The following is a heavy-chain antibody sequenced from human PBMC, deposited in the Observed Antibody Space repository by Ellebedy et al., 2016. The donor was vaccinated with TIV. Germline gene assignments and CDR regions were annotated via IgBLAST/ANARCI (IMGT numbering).Heavy chain of an antibody. J-gene: IGHJ3*02. Sequence: GESLKISCAASGFTFTSYAMKWVRQAPGKGLECVSSISARGGATVYADSVRGRFAITRDNPNGTLYLQMNSLRAEDSAMYYCVRVMGATTLGTTRGAFDIWGQGTMVTISS. V-gene: IGHV3-23*01. CDR1: GFTFTSYA. CDR3: VRVMGATTLGTTRGAFDI. CDR2: ISARGGAT. D-gene: IGHD1-1*01.